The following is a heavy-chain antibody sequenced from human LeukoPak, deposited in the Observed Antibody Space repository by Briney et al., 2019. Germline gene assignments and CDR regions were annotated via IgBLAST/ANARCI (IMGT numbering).Heavy chain of an antibody. D-gene: IGHD2-15*01. CDR3: ARESVGAATRGVNWFDP. V-gene: IGHV4-59*01. Sequence: PSETLSLTCTVSGGSISSYYWSWIRQPPGKGLEWIGYIYYSGSTNYNPSLKSRVTISVDTSKNQFSLKLSSVTAADTAVYYCARESVGAATRGVNWFDPWGQGTLVTVSS. J-gene: IGHJ5*02. CDR2: IYYSGST. CDR1: GGSISSYY.